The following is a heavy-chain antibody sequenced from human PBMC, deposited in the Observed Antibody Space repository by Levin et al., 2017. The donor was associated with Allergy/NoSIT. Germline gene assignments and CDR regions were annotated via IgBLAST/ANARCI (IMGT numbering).Heavy chain of an antibody. CDR3: ARFYGPAYYFDY. V-gene: IGHV3-11*03. CDR2: ISSTSMYT. CDR1: GFTFTDHY. Sequence: GESLKISCAASGFTFTDHYMSWIRQAPGKGLEWVSYISSTSMYTNYADSVKGRFTISRDNAKNSLYLQMNSLRAEDTAVFYCARFYGPAYYFDYWGQGTLVTVSS. J-gene: IGHJ4*02. D-gene: IGHD2/OR15-2a*01.